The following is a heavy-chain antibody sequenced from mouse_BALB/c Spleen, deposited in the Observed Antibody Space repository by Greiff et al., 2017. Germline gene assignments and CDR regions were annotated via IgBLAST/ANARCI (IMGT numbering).Heavy chain of an antibody. Sequence: EVKLVESGPGLVKPSQSLSLTCTVTGYSITSDYAWNWIRQFPGNKLEWMGYISYSGSTSYNPSLKSRISITRDTSKNQFFLQLNSVTTEDTATYYCARSGGYDGVYAMDYWGQGTSVTVSS. CDR3: ARSGGYDGVYAMDY. J-gene: IGHJ4*01. V-gene: IGHV3-2*02. CDR1: GYSITSDYA. D-gene: IGHD2-2*01. CDR2: ISYSGST.